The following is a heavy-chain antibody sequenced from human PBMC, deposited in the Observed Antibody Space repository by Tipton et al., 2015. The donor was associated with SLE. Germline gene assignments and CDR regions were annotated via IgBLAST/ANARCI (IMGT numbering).Heavy chain of an antibody. V-gene: IGHV3-33*01. Sequence: QLAQSGGGVVQPGRSLRLSCAASGFTFSSYGMHWVRQAPGKGLEWVAVIWYDGSNKYYADSVKGRFTISRDNSKNTLYLQMNSLRAEDTAVYYCARDRAAAGLDYWGQGTLVTVSS. CDR1: GFTFSSYG. D-gene: IGHD6-13*01. CDR3: ARDRAAAGLDY. J-gene: IGHJ4*02. CDR2: IWYDGSNK.